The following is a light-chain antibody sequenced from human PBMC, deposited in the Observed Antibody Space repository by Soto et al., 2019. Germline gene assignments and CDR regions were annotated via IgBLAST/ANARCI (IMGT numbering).Light chain of an antibody. J-gene: IGLJ1*01. V-gene: IGLV8-61*01. CDR2: STN. CDR3: VLYMGSGIR. Sequence: QAVVTQEPSFSVSPGGTVTLTCGLSSGSVSTSYYPSWYQQTPGQAPRTLIYSTNTRSSGVPDRFSGSILGNKAALTITGAQADDESDYYCVLYMGSGIRFGTGTKLTVL. CDR1: SGSVSTSYY.